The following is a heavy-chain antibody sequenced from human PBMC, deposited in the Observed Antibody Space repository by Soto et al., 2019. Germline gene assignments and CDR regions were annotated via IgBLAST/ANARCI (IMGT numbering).Heavy chain of an antibody. CDR1: GGSISSYY. V-gene: IGHV4-59*08. Sequence: SETLSLTCTVSGGSISSYYWRWIRQPPGKGLEWIGYIYYSGSTNYNPSLKSRVTISVDTSKNQFSLKLSSVTAADTAVYYCARFKEGYYFWGSYRSHDAFAIWGQRTLVPVSS. D-gene: IGHD3-16*02. CDR2: IYYSGST. CDR3: ARFKEGYYFWGSYRSHDAFAI. J-gene: IGHJ3*02.